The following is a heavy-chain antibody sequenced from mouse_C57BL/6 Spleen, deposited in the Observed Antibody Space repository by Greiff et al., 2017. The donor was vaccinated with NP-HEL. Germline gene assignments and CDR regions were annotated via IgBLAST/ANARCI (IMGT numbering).Heavy chain of an antibody. D-gene: IGHD1-1*01. J-gene: IGHJ2*01. CDR2: IDPSDSYT. V-gene: IGHV1-69*01. CDR3: ARSFDYYGSSLDY. Sequence: VQLQQPGAELVMPGASVKLSCKASGYTFTSYWMHWVKQRPGQGLEWIGEIDPSDSYTNYNQKFKGKSTLTVDKSSSTAYMQLSSLTSEDSAVYYCARSFDYYGSSLDYWGQGTTLTVSS. CDR1: GYTFTSYW.